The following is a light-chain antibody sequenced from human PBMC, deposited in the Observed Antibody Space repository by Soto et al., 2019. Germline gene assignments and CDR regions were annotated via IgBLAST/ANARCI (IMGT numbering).Light chain of an antibody. Sequence: QSVLTQPPSVSGAPGQRVTISCTGTSSDVGSYNLVSWYQQHPGKAPKLMIYEGSKRPPGVSNRFSGSKSDNTASLTISGLQAEDEADYYCCSYAGSSTFSYVFGTGTKAPS. CDR2: EGS. CDR1: SSDVGSYNL. CDR3: CSYAGSSTFSYV. J-gene: IGLJ1*01. V-gene: IGLV2-23*03.